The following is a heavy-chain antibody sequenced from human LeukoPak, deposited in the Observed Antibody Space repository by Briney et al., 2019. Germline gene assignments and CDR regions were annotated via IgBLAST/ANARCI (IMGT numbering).Heavy chain of an antibody. D-gene: IGHD5-24*01. V-gene: IGHV1-69*05. CDR1: GGTFSSYA. CDR2: IIPIFGTA. CDR3: ARGDGCNHQFDY. Sequence: ASVKVSCKASGGTFSSYAISWVRQAPGQGLEWMGGIIPIFGTANFAQKFQGRVTITTDESASTAYMELSSLRSEDTAVYYCARGDGCNHQFDYWGQGTLVTVSS. J-gene: IGHJ4*02.